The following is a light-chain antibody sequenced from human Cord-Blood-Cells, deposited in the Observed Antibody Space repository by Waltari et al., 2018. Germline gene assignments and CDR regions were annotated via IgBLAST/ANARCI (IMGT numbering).Light chain of an antibody. CDR2: GKN. V-gene: IGLV3-19*01. CDR1: SLRSYY. CDR3: NSRDSSGNHAV. J-gene: IGLJ7*01. Sequence: SSELTQDPAVSVALGQTVRIPCQGDSLRSYYASWYQQKPGQAPVLVIYGKNNRPSGIPDRFSGSSSGNTASLTITGAQAEDEADYYCNSRDSSGNHAVFGGGTQLTVL.